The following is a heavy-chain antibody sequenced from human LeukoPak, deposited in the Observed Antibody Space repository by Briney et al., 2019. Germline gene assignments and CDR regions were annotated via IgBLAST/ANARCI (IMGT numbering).Heavy chain of an antibody. J-gene: IGHJ4*02. V-gene: IGHV3-7*01. CDR3: ARDGGSAWFLDY. CDR1: GFTFSHYW. CDR2: IKEDGSEK. Sequence: PGGSLRLSCAPSGFTFSHYWMSWVRQAPGKGLEWVANIKEDGSEKYYVDSVKGRFTISRDNAKNSLSLQVNSLRAEDTAVYYCARDGGSAWFLDYWGQGTLVTVSS. D-gene: IGHD6-19*01.